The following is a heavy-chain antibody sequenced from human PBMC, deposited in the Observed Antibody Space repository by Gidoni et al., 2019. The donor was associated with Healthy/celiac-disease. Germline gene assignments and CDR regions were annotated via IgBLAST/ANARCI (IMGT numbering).Heavy chain of an antibody. Sequence: EVQLLESGGGLVQPGGSLRLSCAASGFTFSSYAMSWVRQAPGKGLEWVSAISGSGGSTYYADSVKGRFTNSRDNSKNTLYLQMNSLRAEDTAVYYCVGGEGYGYYYYGMDVWGQGTTVTVSS. D-gene: IGHD3-16*01. CDR1: GFTFSSYA. V-gene: IGHV3-23*01. J-gene: IGHJ6*02. CDR3: VGGEGYGYYYYGMDV. CDR2: ISGSGGST.